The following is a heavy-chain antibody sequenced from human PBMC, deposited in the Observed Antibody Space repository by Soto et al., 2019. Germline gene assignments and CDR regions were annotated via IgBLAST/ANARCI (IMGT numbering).Heavy chain of an antibody. CDR1: GFTFSSYA. D-gene: IGHD6-13*01. J-gene: IGHJ5*02. V-gene: IGHV3-23*01. CDR2: ISGSAGST. Sequence: EVQLLESGGGLVQPGGSLRLSCAASGFTFSSYAMSWVRQAPGKGLEWVSVISGSAGSTYYADSVKGRFTISRDNSKNTLYLEMNSLRAEDTAVYYCAKGPLIAAAGNWFDPWGQGTLVTVSS. CDR3: AKGPLIAAAGNWFDP.